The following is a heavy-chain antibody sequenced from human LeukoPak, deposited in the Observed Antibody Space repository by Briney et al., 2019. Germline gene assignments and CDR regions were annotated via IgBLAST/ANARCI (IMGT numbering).Heavy chain of an antibody. CDR1: GGSVSSSNW. CDR3: ARIGASIAANWFDP. CDR2: FYHSGST. J-gene: IGHJ5*02. D-gene: IGHD2-15*01. Sequence: SETLSLTCAVSGGSVSSSNWWTWVRQPPGKGLEWIGEFYHSGSTNYNPSLTSRVTISVDKSKNQFSLKLMSVTAADTAMYYCARIGASIAANWFDPWGQGTLVTVSS. V-gene: IGHV4-4*02.